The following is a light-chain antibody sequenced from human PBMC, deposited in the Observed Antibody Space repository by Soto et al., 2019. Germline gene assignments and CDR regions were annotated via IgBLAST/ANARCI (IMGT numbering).Light chain of an antibody. Sequence: EIVLTQSPGTLSLSPGERATLSCRASLSVSSSYLAWYQQNPGQAPRLLIYGASSRATGIPDRFSGSGSGTDFTLTISRLEPEDFAVYYCQQYGSSPPLYTFGQGTKLEIK. CDR3: QQYGSSPPLYT. V-gene: IGKV3-20*01. J-gene: IGKJ2*01. CDR2: GAS. CDR1: LSVSSSY.